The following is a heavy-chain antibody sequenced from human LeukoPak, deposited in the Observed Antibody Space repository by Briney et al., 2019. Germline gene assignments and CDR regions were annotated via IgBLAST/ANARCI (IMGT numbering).Heavy chain of an antibody. V-gene: IGHV5-51*01. CDR3: ARAYSRSRFDY. CDR2: IYPGDSET. Sequence: GESLQISCKGSGYTFTTYWIGWVRQMPGKGLEWVGIIYPGDSETRYSPSFQGQVTISADKSISTAYLQWSSLQASDTAMYYCARAYSRSRFDYWGQGTLVTVSS. J-gene: IGHJ4*02. CDR1: GYTFTTYW. D-gene: IGHD6-6*01.